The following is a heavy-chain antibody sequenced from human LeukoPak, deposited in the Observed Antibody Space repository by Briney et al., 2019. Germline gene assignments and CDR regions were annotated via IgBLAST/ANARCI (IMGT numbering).Heavy chain of an antibody. Sequence: PGGSLRLSCAASGFTFSSYAMSWVRQAPGKGLEWVSAISGSGGSTYYADSVKGRFTISRDNSKNTLYLQMNSLRAEDTAVYYCARAGIVVVPAAIDYYYYGMDVWGQGTTVTVSS. J-gene: IGHJ6*02. CDR1: GFTFSSYA. CDR3: ARAGIVVVPAAIDYYYYGMDV. D-gene: IGHD2-2*01. CDR2: ISGSGGST. V-gene: IGHV3-23*01.